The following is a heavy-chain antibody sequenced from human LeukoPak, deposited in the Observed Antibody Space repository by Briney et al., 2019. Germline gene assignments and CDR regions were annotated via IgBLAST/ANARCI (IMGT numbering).Heavy chain of an antibody. Sequence: GGSLRLSCAASGFTFSSYGMHWVRQAPGQGLEWMGWINPNSGGTNYAQKFQGRVTMTRDTSISTAYMELSRLRSDDTAVYYCARGRLYGDYKVDYWGQGTLVTVSS. CDR3: ARGRLYGDYKVDY. V-gene: IGHV1-2*02. J-gene: IGHJ4*02. CDR2: INPNSGGT. CDR1: GFTFSSYG. D-gene: IGHD4-17*01.